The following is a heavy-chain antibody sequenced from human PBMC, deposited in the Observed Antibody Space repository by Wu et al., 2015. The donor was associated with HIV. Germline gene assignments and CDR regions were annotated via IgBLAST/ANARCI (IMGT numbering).Heavy chain of an antibody. V-gene: IGHV1-69*12. CDR3: ARDGYCGGDCYSDYYYYYYMDV. D-gene: IGHD2-21*01. Sequence: QVQLVQSGAEVKKPGSSVKVSCKASGGTFSSYAISWVRQAPGQGLEWMGGIIPIFGTANYAQKFQGRVTITADESTSTAYMELSSLRSEDTAVYYCARDGYCGGDCYSDYYYYYYMDVWGKGDHGSPSP. J-gene: IGHJ6*03. CDR2: IIPIFGTA. CDR1: GGTFSSYA.